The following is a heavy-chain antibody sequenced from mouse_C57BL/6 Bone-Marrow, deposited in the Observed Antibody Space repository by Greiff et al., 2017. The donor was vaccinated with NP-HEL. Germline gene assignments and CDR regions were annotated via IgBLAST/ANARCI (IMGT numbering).Heavy chain of an antibody. CDR2: IDPSDSYP. CDR1: GYTFTSYW. CDR3: ARGGDYYDY. V-gene: IGHV1-59*01. J-gene: IGHJ2*01. Sequence: QVQLQQPGAELVRPGTSVKLSCKASGYTFTSYWMHWVKQRPGQGLEWIGVIDPSDSYPNYNQKFKGKATLTVDTSSSTAYMQLSSLTSEDSAVYYCARGGDYYDYWGQGTTLTVSS. D-gene: IGHD1-1*01.